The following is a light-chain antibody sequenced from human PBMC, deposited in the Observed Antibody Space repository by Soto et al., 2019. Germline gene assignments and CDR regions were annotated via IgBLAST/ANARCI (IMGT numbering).Light chain of an antibody. CDR1: SSDVGGYNY. V-gene: IGLV2-14*01. J-gene: IGLJ1*01. CDR3: SSYTRSSPYV. Sequence: QSVLAQPASVSGSSGQSITISCSGTSSDVGGYNYVSWYQQHPGKAPKLMIYEVSKRPSGVSDRFSGSKSGNTASLTISGLQAEDEADYYCSSYTRSSPYVFGTGTKVTVL. CDR2: EVS.